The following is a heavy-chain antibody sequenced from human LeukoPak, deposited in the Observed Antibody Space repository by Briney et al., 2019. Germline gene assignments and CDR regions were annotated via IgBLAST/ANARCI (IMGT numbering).Heavy chain of an antibody. CDR2: INPSGGST. Sequence: GASVKVSCKASGYTFTSCYMHWVRQAPGQGLEWMGIINPSGGSTSYAQKFQGRVTMTRDTSTSTVYMELSRLRSEDTAVYYCARSYGDFYFDYWGQGTLVIVSS. CDR3: ARSYGDFYFDY. D-gene: IGHD4-17*01. J-gene: IGHJ4*02. V-gene: IGHV1-46*01. CDR1: GYTFTSCY.